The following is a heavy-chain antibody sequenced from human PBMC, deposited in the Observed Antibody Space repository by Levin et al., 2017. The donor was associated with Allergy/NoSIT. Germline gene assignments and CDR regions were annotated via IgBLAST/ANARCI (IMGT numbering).Heavy chain of an antibody. J-gene: IGHJ4*02. CDR3: ARIYGGSHFDY. V-gene: IGHV2-70*04. Sequence: QTLSLTCTFSGFSLRTSGMRVSWIRQPPGKALEWLARIDWDDDKFYSTSLKTRLTISKDTSKNQVVLTMTNMDPVDTATYYCARIYGGSHFDYWGQGTLVTVSS. D-gene: IGHD1-26*01. CDR2: IDWDDDK. CDR1: GFSLRTSGMR.